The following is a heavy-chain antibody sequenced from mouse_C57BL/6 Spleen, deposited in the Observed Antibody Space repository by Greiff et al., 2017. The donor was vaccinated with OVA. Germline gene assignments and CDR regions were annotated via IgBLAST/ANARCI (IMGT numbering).Heavy chain of an antibody. CDR1: GYTFTSYW. D-gene: IGHD1-1*01. Sequence: VQLQQSGTVLARPGASVKMSCKTSGYTFTSYWMHWVKQRPGPGLEWIGAIYPGNSDTSYNPKFKGKAKLTAVTSASTAYMELSSLTNEDSAVYYGTQGAYDGSRQYFDVWGTGTTVTVSS. J-gene: IGHJ1*03. CDR2: IYPGNSDT. CDR3: TQGAYDGSRQYFDV. V-gene: IGHV1-5*01.